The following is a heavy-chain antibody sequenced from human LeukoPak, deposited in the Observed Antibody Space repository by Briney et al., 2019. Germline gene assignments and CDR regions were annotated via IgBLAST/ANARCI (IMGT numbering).Heavy chain of an antibody. Sequence: YPSETLSLTCTVSGGSISSYYWGWIRQPPGKGLEWIGSIYYSGSTYYNPSLKSRVTISVDTSENQFSLKLSSVTAADTAVYYCARLCTGSAVAAYYFDYWGQGTLVTVSS. V-gene: IGHV4-39*01. CDR2: IYYSGST. J-gene: IGHJ4*02. CDR1: GGSISSYY. D-gene: IGHD6-19*01. CDR3: ARLCTGSAVAAYYFDY.